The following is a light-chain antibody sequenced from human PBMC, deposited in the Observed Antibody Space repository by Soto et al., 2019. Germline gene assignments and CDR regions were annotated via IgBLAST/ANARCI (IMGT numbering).Light chain of an antibody. CDR3: QQYYSSPPTYT. V-gene: IGKV4-1*01. CDR1: QSVLYSSNNKNY. J-gene: IGKJ2*01. CDR2: WAS. Sequence: DIVMTQSPDSLAVSLGERATINCKSSQSVLYSSNNKNYLAWYQQKPGQPPKLLIYWASTRASGVPDRFSGSGSGTDFTLTISSLQAEDVAVYYCQQYYSSPPTYTFGQGTKLEIK.